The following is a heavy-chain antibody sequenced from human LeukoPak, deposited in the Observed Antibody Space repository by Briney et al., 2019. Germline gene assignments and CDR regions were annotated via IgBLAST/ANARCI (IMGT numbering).Heavy chain of an antibody. CDR2: FDPEDGET. J-gene: IGHJ1*01. V-gene: IGHV1-24*01. CDR3: ATDYYYGSGSHGDFQH. CDR1: GYTLTELS. D-gene: IGHD3-10*01. Sequence: GASVKVSCKVSGYTLTELSMHWVRQAPGKGLEWMGGFDPEDGETIYAQKFQGRVTMTEDTSTDTAYMELSSLRSEDTAVYYCATDYYYGSGSHGDFQHWGQGTLVTVSS.